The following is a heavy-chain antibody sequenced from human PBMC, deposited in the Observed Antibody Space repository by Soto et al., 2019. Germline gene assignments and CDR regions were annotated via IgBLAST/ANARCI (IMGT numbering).Heavy chain of an antibody. CDR1: RGTLSNYA. CDR3: ARVLDYITPAHQYYFXY. J-gene: IGHJ4*02. Sequence: SVKVSCKASRGTLSNYAISWARQAPGQGLEWMGGIIPIFGTTNYAQKFQGRVTITADESTGTAYLELSSLRSEDSAVYYCARVLDYITPAHQYYFXYWGQGTLVTVSS. V-gene: IGHV1-69*13. CDR2: IIPIFGTT. D-gene: IGHD4-4*01.